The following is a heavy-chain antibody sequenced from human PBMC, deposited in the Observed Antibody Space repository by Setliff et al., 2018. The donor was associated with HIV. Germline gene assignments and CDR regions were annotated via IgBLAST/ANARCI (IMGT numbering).Heavy chain of an antibody. CDR2: IRSKAYGGTI. V-gene: IGHV3-49*04. J-gene: IGHJ4*02. D-gene: IGHD7-27*01. CDR3: TRDRLGIFRFLDS. Sequence: GGSLRLSCTTSGFTFGDYAMSWVRQAPGKGLEWVGFIRSKAYGGTIEYAASVKGRFTISRDDSKSIAYLQMNSLKSEDTAVYFCTRDRLGIFRFLDSWGQGTLVTVSS. CDR1: GFTFGDYA.